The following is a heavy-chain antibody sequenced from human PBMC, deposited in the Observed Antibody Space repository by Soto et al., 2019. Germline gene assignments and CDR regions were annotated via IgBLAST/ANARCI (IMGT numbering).Heavy chain of an antibody. J-gene: IGHJ6*03. V-gene: IGHV4-34*01. CDR2: INHGGST. CDR1: GGSFSGYY. Sequence: SETLSLTCAVYGGSFSGYYWSWIRQPPGKGLEWIGEINHGGSTNYNPSLKSRVTISVDTSKNQFSLKLSSVTAADTAVYYCVRVYCTNGVCYESYYYYYMDVWGKGTTVTVSS. D-gene: IGHD2-8*01. CDR3: VRVYCTNGVCYESYYYYYMDV.